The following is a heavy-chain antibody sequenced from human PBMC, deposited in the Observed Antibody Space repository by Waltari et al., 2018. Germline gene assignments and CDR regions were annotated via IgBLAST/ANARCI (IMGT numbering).Heavy chain of an antibody. D-gene: IGHD3-3*01. CDR3: ARSSRDFWSGYYYYYYYMDV. J-gene: IGHJ6*03. CDR2: IYYSGTT. CDR1: GGSISSYY. Sequence: QVQLQESGPGLVKPSETLSLTCTVSGGSISSYYWSWIRQPPGKGLEWIVYIYYSGTTNYNPSLKSRVTISVDTSKNQFSLKLSSVTAADTAVYYCARSSRDFWSGYYYYYYYMDVWGKGTTVTVSS. V-gene: IGHV4-59*01.